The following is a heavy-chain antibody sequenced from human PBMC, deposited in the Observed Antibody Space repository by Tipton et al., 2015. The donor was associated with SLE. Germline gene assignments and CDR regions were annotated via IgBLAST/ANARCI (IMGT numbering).Heavy chain of an antibody. V-gene: IGHV4-34*01. CDR1: GGSFSGYY. J-gene: IGHJ6*02. CDR2: INHSGST. D-gene: IGHD6-13*01. CDR3: ARSPRGGYYYYGMDV. Sequence: TLSLTCAVYGGSFSGYYWSWIRQPPGKGLEWIGEINHSGSTNYNPSLKSRVTISVHRSKNQLSLRLNSVTAADTAVYYCARSPRGGYYYYGMDVWGQGTTVTVSS.